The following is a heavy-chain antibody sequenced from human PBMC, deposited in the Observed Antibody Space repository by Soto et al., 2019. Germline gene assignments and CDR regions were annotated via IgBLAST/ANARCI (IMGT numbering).Heavy chain of an antibody. CDR2: INHSGST. V-gene: IGHV4-34*01. CDR3: ARDKITGLFDY. D-gene: IGHD2-8*02. J-gene: IGHJ4*02. Sequence: QVQLQQWGAGLLKPSETLSLTCAVYGRSLSGYYWTWISQPPGTGLEWIGEINHSGSTNYNPSLKSRVTISVDTSKNQYSLNLTSVTAADTAVYYCARDKITGLFDYWGQGTLVTVSS. CDR1: GRSLSGYY.